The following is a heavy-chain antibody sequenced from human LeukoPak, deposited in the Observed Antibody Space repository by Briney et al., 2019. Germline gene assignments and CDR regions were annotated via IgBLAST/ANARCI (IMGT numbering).Heavy chain of an antibody. CDR2: IYYSGST. CDR1: GGSIRGYY. Sequence: SETLSLTCTVSGGSIRGYYWSWIRQPPGKGLEWIGYIYYSGSTNYNPSLKSRVSISVDTSKNQFSLKLSSVTAADTAVYCCARTGSTVTMLYPFDHWGQGTLVTVSS. V-gene: IGHV4-59*01. D-gene: IGHD4-17*01. CDR3: ARTGSTVTMLYPFDH. J-gene: IGHJ4*02.